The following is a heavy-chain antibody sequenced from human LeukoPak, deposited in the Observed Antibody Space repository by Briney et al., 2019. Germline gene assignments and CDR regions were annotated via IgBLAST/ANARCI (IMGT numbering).Heavy chain of an antibody. D-gene: IGHD2-15*01. Sequence: ASVKVSCKASGYTFTSYGISWVRQAPGQGLEWMGWISAYNGNTNYAQKLQGRVTMTTDTSTSTAYMELRSLRSDDTAVYYCARDPPRIVVVVAATNYYGMDVWGQGTTVTVSS. V-gene: IGHV1-18*01. J-gene: IGHJ6*02. CDR3: ARDPPRIVVVVAATNYYGMDV. CDR2: ISAYNGNT. CDR1: GYTFTSYG.